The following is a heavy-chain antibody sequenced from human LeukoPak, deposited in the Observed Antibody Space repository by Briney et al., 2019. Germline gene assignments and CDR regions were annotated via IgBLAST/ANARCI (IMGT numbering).Heavy chain of an antibody. D-gene: IGHD3-3*01. CDR1: GYTFTSYG. Sequence: ASVKVSCKASGYTFTSYGISWVRQAPGQGLEWMGWISAYNGNTNYAQKLQGRVTMTTDTSTSTAYMELRSLRSDDTAVYYCARDLPHSYYDFWSGYYRGDYWGQGTLVTVSS. CDR3: ARDLPHSYYDFWSGYYRGDY. J-gene: IGHJ4*02. CDR2: ISAYNGNT. V-gene: IGHV1-18*01.